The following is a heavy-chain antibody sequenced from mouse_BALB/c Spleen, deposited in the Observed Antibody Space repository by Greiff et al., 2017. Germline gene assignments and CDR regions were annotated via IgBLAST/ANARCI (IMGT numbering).Heavy chain of an antibody. J-gene: IGHJ4*01. CDR1: GYTFTDYE. CDR2: IDPETGGT. V-gene: IGHV1-15*01. D-gene: IGHD2-12*01. CDR3: TREGNDGYAMDY. Sequence: VQLVESGAELVRPGASVTLSCKASGYTFTDYEMHWVKQTPVHGLEWIGAIDPETGGTAYNQKFKGKATLTADKSSSTAYMELRSLTSEDSAVYYCTREGNDGYAMDYWGQGTSVTVSS.